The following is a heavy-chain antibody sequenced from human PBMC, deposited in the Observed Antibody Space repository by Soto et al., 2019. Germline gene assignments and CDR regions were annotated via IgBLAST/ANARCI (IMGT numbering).Heavy chain of an antibody. V-gene: IGHV3-23*01. J-gene: IGHJ4*02. CDR2: IDFTGAGT. Sequence: EVQLLESGGGLVQPGGSLRLSCAASGFPFSSHAMSWVRHAPDKGLEWVSAIDFTGAGTYYADSVKGRFTISRDNSKNTLYLQMSSLRAEDTAVYFCARRFSSSSFYFDYWGQGTLVTVSS. CDR1: GFPFSSHA. D-gene: IGHD6-6*01. CDR3: ARRFSSSSFYFDY.